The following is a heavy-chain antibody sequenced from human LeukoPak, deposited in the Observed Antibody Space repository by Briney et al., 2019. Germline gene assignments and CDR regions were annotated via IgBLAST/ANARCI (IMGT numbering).Heavy chain of an antibody. D-gene: IGHD3-3*01. J-gene: IGHJ4*02. Sequence: PGGSLRLSCAASGFTFSSYAMSWVRQAPGKGLEWVSAISGSGGSTYYADSVKGRFTISRDNSKNTLYLQMNSLRAEDTAVYYCAKVGDYDFWSGYSLWDYWGQGTLVTVSS. V-gene: IGHV3-23*01. CDR2: ISGSGGST. CDR3: AKVGDYDFWSGYSLWDY. CDR1: GFTFSSYA.